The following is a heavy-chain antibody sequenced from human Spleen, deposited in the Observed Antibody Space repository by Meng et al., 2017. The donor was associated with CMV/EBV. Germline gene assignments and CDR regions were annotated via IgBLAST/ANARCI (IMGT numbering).Heavy chain of an antibody. J-gene: IGHJ4*02. CDR2: IIPIFGTA. V-gene: IGHV1-69*05. Sequence: CKASGGTFSSYAISWVRQAPGQGLEWMGGIIPIFGTANYAQKFQGRVTITTDESTSTAYMELSSLRSEDTAVYYCARGQMATIHYFDYWGQGTLVTVSS. D-gene: IGHD5-24*01. CDR1: GGTFSSYA. CDR3: ARGQMATIHYFDY.